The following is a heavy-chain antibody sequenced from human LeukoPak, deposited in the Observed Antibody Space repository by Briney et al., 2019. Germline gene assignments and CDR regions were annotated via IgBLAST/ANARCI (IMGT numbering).Heavy chain of an antibody. Sequence: GGSLRLSCAASGFTFSRYWMSWVRQAPGKGLEWVANIKQDGSEKYYVDSVKGRFTIPRDNAKNSVYLEMNSLRVEDTAVYYWARDKIVGATNFDYWGQGTLVTVSS. CDR2: IKQDGSEK. D-gene: IGHD1-26*01. J-gene: IGHJ4*02. CDR3: ARDKIVGATNFDY. V-gene: IGHV3-7*01. CDR1: GFTFSRYW.